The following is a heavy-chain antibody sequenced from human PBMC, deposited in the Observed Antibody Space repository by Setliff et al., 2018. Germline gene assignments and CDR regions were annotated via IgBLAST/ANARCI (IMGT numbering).Heavy chain of an antibody. J-gene: IGHJ5*02. CDR1: GFTFSSYA. D-gene: IGHD2-2*01. V-gene: IGHV3-23*01. CDR2: ISGSGGST. CDR3: AKSWVVPAAITFSGFDP. Sequence: PGESLKISCAASGFTFSSYAMSWVRQAPGKGLEWVSAISGSGGSTYYADSVKGRFTISRDNSKNTLYLQMNSLRAEDTAVYYCAKSWVVPAAITFSGFDPWGQGTLVTAPQ.